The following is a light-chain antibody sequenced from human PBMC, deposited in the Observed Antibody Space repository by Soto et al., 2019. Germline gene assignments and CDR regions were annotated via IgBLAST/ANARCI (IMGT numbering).Light chain of an antibody. V-gene: IGKV1-39*01. J-gene: IGKJ5*01. Sequence: DVEMTKSPCSVCASIGSSVISSCQASQDIGTYLNWYQHKPGKAPPHLIYAASTLQTGVPSRFTGSGSGTEFTLTIDSLQPADFATYYCQQSYTTPPITFGQGTRLEIK. CDR3: QQSYTTPPIT. CDR2: AAS. CDR1: QDIGTY.